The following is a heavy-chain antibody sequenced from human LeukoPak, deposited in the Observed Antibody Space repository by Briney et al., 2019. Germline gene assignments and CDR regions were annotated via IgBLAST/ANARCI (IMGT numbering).Heavy chain of an antibody. Sequence: PGGSLRLSCAASGFTFDDYAMHWVRQAPGKGLEYVSAISPDGGTTYYVNSVKGRLTISRDNFKNTLYLQMGSLRAEDMAVYYCARGGIKGPHDAYDIWGQGTMVSVSS. V-gene: IGHV3-64*01. CDR2: ISPDGGTT. D-gene: IGHD3-10*01. J-gene: IGHJ3*02. CDR1: GFTFDDYA. CDR3: ARGGIKGPHDAYDI.